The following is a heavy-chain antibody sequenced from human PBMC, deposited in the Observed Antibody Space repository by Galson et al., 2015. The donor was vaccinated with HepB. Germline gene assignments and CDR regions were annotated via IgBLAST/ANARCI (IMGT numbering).Heavy chain of an antibody. CDR3: GRMRLPNYGVDV. CDR1: GFSFNTRGIF. CDR2: FDWDGAT. J-gene: IGHJ6*02. V-gene: IGHV2-70*11. Sequence: PALVKPTQTLTLTCTFSGFSFNTRGIFMGWFRQPPGKALEWLARFDWDGATYYNTSLKARLTVSKDTSRNQVVLTMANAAPEDTGTYYCGRMRLPNYGVDVWGPGTTVIVSS.